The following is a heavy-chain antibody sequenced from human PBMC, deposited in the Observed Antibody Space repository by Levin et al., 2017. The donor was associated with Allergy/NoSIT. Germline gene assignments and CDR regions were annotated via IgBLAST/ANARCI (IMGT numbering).Heavy chain of an antibody. D-gene: IGHD5-12*01. CDR1: GFTFSSYS. Sequence: AGGSLRLSCAASGFTFSSYSVNWVRQAPGKGLEWVSSITSSSSYIYYADSVKGRFTISRDNAKNSLYLQMNSLRAEDTAVYYCARDTGGYDWGYFDYWGQGTLVTVSS. J-gene: IGHJ4*02. CDR2: ITSSSSYI. CDR3: ARDTGGYDWGYFDY. V-gene: IGHV3-21*01.